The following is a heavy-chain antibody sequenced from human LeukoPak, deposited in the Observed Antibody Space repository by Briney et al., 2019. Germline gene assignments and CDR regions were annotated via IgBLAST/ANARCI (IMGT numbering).Heavy chain of an antibody. D-gene: IGHD5-18*01. Sequence: SETLSLTCTVSGGSISSGSYYWSWIRQPAGKGLEWIGRIYTSGSTNYNPSLKSRVTISVDTSKNQFSLKLSSVTAADTAVYYCARGMVGPTGSTAIDYWGQGTLVTVSS. CDR3: ARGMVGPTGSTAIDY. CDR1: GGSISSGSYY. J-gene: IGHJ4*02. V-gene: IGHV4-61*02. CDR2: IYTSGST.